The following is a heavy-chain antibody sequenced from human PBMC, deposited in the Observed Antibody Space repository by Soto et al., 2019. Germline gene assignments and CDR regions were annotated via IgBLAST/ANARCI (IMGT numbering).Heavy chain of an antibody. Sequence: GGSLRLSCVASGFPFSSYAMSWVCQTPGKGLEWVSGISGSGGRTYYADSVKGRFTISRDNSNNTLSLQMHILRVEDTAVYFCAKGGYYSLFDIWGQGTMDTVSS. D-gene: IGHD3-16*01. CDR1: GFPFSSYA. CDR3: AKGGYYSLFDI. V-gene: IGHV3-23*01. J-gene: IGHJ3*02. CDR2: ISGSGGRT.